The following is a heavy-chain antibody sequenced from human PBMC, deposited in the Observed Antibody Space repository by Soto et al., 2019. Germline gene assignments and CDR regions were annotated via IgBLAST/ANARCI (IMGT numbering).Heavy chain of an antibody. CDR1: GGTFSSYT. D-gene: IGHD6-6*01. CDR2: IIPILGIA. Sequence: QVQLVQSGAEVKKPGSSVKVSCKASGGTFSSYTISWVRQAPGQGLEWMGRIIPILGIANYAQKFHGRVTITADKSTSTAYMELSSLRSEDTAVYYCARGSAARPDGAYFDYWGQGTLVTVSS. CDR3: ARGSAARPDGAYFDY. V-gene: IGHV1-69*02. J-gene: IGHJ4*02.